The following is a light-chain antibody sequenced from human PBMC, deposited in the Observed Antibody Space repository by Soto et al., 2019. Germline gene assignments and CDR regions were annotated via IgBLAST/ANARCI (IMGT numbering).Light chain of an antibody. Sequence: DIVMPQAPVPLSLSPGERATLSCMTSHSVDSYFAWYQQKPGQAPRLLIFAASNRATGIPVRFSGSGSGTDFTLAINRLEPDDVAVYYCQQRSDWPITLGQGTRLEI. CDR3: QQRSDWPIT. CDR1: HSVDSY. J-gene: IGKJ5*01. V-gene: IGKV3-11*01. CDR2: AAS.